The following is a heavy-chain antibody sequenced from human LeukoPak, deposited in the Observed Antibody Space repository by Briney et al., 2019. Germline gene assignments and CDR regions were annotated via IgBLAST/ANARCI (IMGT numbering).Heavy chain of an antibody. CDR3: ARDNSVEDTAWWFDP. J-gene: IGHJ5*02. CDR1: GFSFTSYE. V-gene: IGHV1-8*01. D-gene: IGHD4-23*01. CDR2: VNPDTKNT. Sequence: ASVKVSCKASGFSFTSYEINWVRQAAGQGLEWMGRVNPDTKNTEYAQKFQGRVTLTWDTSISTAYMELSSLRSEDTAVYYCARDNSVEDTAWWFDPWGQGTLVTVSS.